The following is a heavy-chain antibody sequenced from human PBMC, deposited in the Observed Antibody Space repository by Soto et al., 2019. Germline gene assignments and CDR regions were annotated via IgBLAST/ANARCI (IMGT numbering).Heavy chain of an antibody. CDR2: IYRGEST. J-gene: IGHJ6*02. CDR3: ERYYDYSGGTSGGMDV. CDR1: GFTVSSNF. D-gene: IGHD3-22*01. Sequence: DVQLVESGGGLIQPGGSLRLSCAASGFTVSSNFMSWVRRGPGKGLEWVSTIYRGESTYYTDSLKGRFTISRDNSKNTLYLQMHSLRAEDTAVYYCERYYDYSGGTSGGMDVWGQGTTVTVSS. V-gene: IGHV3-53*01.